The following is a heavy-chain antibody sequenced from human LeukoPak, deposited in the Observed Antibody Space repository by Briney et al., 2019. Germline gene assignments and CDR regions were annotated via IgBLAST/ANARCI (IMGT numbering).Heavy chain of an antibody. V-gene: IGHV3-33*01. D-gene: IGHD2-15*01. CDR3: ARKNTQDAFDI. Sequence: GGSLRLSCAASGFAFFHHGMHWVRQAPGKGLEWVAVIWYDGSNDYYANSVKGRFTISRDNSKNTLYLQMNSLRAEDTAVYFCARKNTQDAFDIWGQGTMVTVSS. J-gene: IGHJ3*02. CDR2: IWYDGSND. CDR1: GFAFFHHG.